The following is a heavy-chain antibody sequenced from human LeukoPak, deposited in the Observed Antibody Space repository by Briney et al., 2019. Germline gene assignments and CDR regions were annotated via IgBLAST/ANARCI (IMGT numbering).Heavy chain of an antibody. CDR2: INHSGST. J-gene: IGHJ3*02. CDR3: ARHGRNVLRYFDWYRAFDI. V-gene: IGHV4-34*01. CDR1: GGSFSGYY. D-gene: IGHD3-9*01. Sequence: SETLSLTCAVYGGSFSGYYWSWIRQPPGKWLEWIGEINHSGSTNYNLSLKSRVTISVDTSKNQFSLKLSSVTAADTAVYYCARHGRNVLRYFDWYRAFDIWGQGTMVTVSS.